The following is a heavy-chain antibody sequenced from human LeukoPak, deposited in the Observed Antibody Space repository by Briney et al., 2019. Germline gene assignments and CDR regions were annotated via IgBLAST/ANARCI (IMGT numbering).Heavy chain of an antibody. J-gene: IGHJ6*03. CDR2: SHSGGST. Sequence: GGSLRLSCAASGFTVSSNYMSWVRQAPGKGLEWVSVSHSGGSTYYADSVKGRFTISRDNSKNTVYLQMNSLRAEDTAVYYCARLRDYYYYMDVWGKGTTVTVSS. CDR3: ARLRDYYYYMDV. CDR1: GFTVSSNY. V-gene: IGHV3-53*01.